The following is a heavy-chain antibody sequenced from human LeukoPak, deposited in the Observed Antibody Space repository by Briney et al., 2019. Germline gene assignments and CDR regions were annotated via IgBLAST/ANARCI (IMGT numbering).Heavy chain of an antibody. Sequence: ETLSLTCTVSGGSISGYYWSWIRQPPGKGLVWVSRVDSGGTNAIYADSVQGRFTISRDNAKNSLYLQINSLRAEDTALYYCARGGPDHAFDVWGQGTMVTVSS. V-gene: IGHV3-74*01. D-gene: IGHD1-14*01. CDR2: VDSGGTNA. J-gene: IGHJ3*01. CDR1: GGSISGYY. CDR3: ARGGPDHAFDV.